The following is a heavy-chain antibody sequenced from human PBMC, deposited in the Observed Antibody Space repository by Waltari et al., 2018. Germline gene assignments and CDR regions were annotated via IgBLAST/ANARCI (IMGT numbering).Heavy chain of an antibody. J-gene: IGHJ4*02. Sequence: QVQLVQSEAEVKRPGASVKLSCKASGYTFTNYYLHWVRQAPGQGFEWMGIINPNGGATSYAPKFRGRFTMTRDTSTSTIYMELRRLTSEDTAVYYCAKFEEDSGSASVKNFFDYWGQGTLVTVSS. CDR1: GYTFTNYY. CDR2: INPNGGAT. V-gene: IGHV1-46*01. D-gene: IGHD2-15*01. CDR3: AKFEEDSGSASVKNFFDY.